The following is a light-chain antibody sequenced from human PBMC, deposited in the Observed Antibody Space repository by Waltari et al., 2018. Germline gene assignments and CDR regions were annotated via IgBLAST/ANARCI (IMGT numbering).Light chain of an antibody. V-gene: IGLV1-44*01. CDR1: SSNIGSNT. Sequence: QSVLTQPPSASGTPGQRVTISCSGSSSNIGSNTVNWYQQLPGTAPKLLIYSDNQRPSGVPDRVAGSKSGTSASLAISGRQAEDEADYYCAAWDDSLNGRVCGGGTKLTVL. CDR2: SDN. CDR3: AAWDDSLNGRV. J-gene: IGLJ3*02.